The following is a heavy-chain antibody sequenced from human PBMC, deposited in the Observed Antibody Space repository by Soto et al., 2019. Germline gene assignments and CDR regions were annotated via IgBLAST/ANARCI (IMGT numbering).Heavy chain of an antibody. CDR2: IFYTGSI. Sequence: QVQLQESGPGLVTPSQTLSLTCTVSGGSISSADSYWRWIRQPPGKGLEWIGYIFYTGSIFYNPSLESRLTISVDTSKNHLSLKMSSVTAADTAVYYCARDDCGGSRCSYYYGLDVWGQGTTVTVSS. CDR3: ARDDCGGSRCSYYYGLDV. CDR1: GGSISSADSY. D-gene: IGHD2-15*01. J-gene: IGHJ6*02. V-gene: IGHV4-30-4*01.